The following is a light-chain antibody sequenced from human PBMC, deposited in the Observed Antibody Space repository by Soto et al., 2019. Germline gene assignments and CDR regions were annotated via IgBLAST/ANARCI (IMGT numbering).Light chain of an antibody. CDR2: NNN. CDR1: RSNIGNNA. CDR3: ATWDDSLNARGV. V-gene: IGLV1-44*01. J-gene: IGLJ3*02. Sequence: QLVLTQTPSASGIPGQTVTISCSGSRSNIGNNAVSWYQQFPGTAPKLLIYNNNQRPSGVPDRFSGSKSGTSASLAISGLQSEDEADYYCATWDDSLNARGVFGGGTKLTVL.